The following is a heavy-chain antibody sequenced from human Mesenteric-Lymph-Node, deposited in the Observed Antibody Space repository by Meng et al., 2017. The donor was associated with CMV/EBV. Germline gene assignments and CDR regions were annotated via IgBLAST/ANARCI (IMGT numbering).Heavy chain of an antibody. CDR1: TFSSYG. CDR3: ARSGYCSRDNCRDAFDI. J-gene: IGHJ3*02. CDR2: ISGSGANT. V-gene: IGHV3-23*01. D-gene: IGHD2-15*01. Sequence: TFSSYGMSWVRQGPGKGLEWVSSISGSGANTFHADSMKGRFTISRDNSKNTLYLHMNSLTAEDTALYYCARSGYCSRDNCRDAFDIWGQGTMVTVSS.